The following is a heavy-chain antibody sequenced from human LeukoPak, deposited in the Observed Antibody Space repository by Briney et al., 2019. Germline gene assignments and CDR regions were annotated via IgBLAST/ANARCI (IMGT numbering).Heavy chain of an antibody. CDR1: GGSISSYQ. CDR2: IYTSGST. J-gene: IGHJ5*02. CDR3: AREGTSGGLNWLDP. D-gene: IGHD3-10*01. Sequence: PSETLSLTCTVSGGSISSYQWSWIRQPPGKGLEWIGRIYTSGSTNYNPSLKSRVTMSVDTSKNQFSLRLSSVNAADTAVYFCAREGTSGGLNWLDPWGQGTLVTVSS. V-gene: IGHV4-4*07.